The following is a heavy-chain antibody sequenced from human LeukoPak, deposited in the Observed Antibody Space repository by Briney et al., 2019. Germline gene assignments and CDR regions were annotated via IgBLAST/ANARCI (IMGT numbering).Heavy chain of an antibody. Sequence: GSLRLSCAASGFTFSDYYMSWIRQPPGKGLEWIGYIYYSGSTNYNPSLKSRVTISVDTSKNQFSLKLSSVTAADTAVYYCARTYYDILTGGLDAFDIWGQGTMVTVSS. CDR3: ARTYYDILTGGLDAFDI. CDR2: IYYSGST. D-gene: IGHD3-9*01. V-gene: IGHV4-59*01. J-gene: IGHJ3*02. CDR1: GFTFSDYY.